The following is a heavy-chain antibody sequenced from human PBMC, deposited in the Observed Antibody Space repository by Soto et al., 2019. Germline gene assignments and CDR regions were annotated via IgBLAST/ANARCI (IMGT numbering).Heavy chain of an antibody. CDR1: GFTFSSYW. V-gene: IGHV3-74*01. J-gene: IGHJ4*02. CDR2: IISDGSST. D-gene: IGHD3-10*01. Sequence: GGSLRLSCAASGFTFSSYWMHWVRQAPGKGLVWVSRIISDGSSTSYADSVKGRFTISRDNAKNTLYLQMNSLRAEDTAVYYCATDYYGSGGYWGQGTLVTVSS. CDR3: ATDYYGSGGY.